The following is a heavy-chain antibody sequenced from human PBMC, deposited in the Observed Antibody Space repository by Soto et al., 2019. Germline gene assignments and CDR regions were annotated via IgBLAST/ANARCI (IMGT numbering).Heavy chain of an antibody. CDR1: GYTFTSYG. CDR2: ISAYNGNT. D-gene: IGHD3-3*01. J-gene: IGHJ4*02. CDR3: ARGVDFWSGYYGDY. V-gene: IGHV1-18*01. Sequence: QVQLVQSGAEVKKPGASVKVSCKASGYTFTSYGSSWVRQAPGQGLEWMGWISAYNGNTNYAQKLQCRVTMTTGTSPSTAYLELRSLRSDDAAVYYCARGVDFWSGYYGDYWGQGTLVSVSS.